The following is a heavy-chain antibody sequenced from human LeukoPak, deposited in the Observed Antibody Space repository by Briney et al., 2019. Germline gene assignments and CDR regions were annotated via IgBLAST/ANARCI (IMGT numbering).Heavy chain of an antibody. V-gene: IGHV3-53*04. D-gene: IGHD3-22*01. J-gene: IGHJ4*02. CDR2: IYSGGST. Sequence: PGGSLRLSCAASGFTFGSDGMSWVRQAPGKGLEWVSVIYSGGSTYYADSVKGRFTISRHNSKNTLYLQMNSLRAEDTAVYYCARADYDSSGYFYFDYWGQGTLVTVSS. CDR1: GFTFGSDG. CDR3: ARADYDSSGYFYFDY.